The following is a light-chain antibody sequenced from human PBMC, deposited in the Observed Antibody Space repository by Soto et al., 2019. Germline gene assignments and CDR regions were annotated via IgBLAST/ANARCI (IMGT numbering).Light chain of an antibody. CDR3: QQYGGSPNT. Sequence: EIVLTQSPGTLSLSPGDRATLSCRASQRVTSNYIAWYQQRHGQAPRLLISRASTRATGVTERFSGGGSGTDFTLTISRLEPEDFAVYFCQQYGGSPNTFGPGTKLEIK. J-gene: IGKJ2*01. CDR1: QRVTSNY. V-gene: IGKV3-20*01. CDR2: RAS.